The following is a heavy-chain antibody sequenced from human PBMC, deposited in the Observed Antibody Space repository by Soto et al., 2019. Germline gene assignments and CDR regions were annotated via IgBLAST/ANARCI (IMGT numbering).Heavy chain of an antibody. CDR1: GDSVSSNSVV. CDR2: IYYRSKWYY. V-gene: IGHV6-1*01. Sequence: PSQTLSLTCAISGDSVSSNSVVWNWIRQSPSRGLEWLGRIYYRSKWYYEYAESVKSRIIINPDTSKNQFSLKLTSVTAADTAVYYCARSLPGSENPTFSSWFDPWGQGTLVTVSS. CDR3: ARSLPGSENPTFSSWFDP. J-gene: IGHJ5*02. D-gene: IGHD3-3*02.